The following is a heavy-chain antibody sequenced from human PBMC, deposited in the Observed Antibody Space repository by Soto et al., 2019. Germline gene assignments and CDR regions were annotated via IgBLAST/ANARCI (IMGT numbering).Heavy chain of an antibody. V-gene: IGHV3-33*01. CDR2: IWYDASNK. J-gene: IGHJ2*01. Sequence: QVQLVESGGGVVQPGRSLRLSCAASAFTFSGYGMHWVRQAPGKGLEWVALIWYDASNKYYADSVKGRFTISRDNSKNTLYLEMNRLRAEDTAVYYCARDWCFDLWGRGTLVTVSS. CDR3: ARDWCFDL. CDR1: AFTFSGYG.